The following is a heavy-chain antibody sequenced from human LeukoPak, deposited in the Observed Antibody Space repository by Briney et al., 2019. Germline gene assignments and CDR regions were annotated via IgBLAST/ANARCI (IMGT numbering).Heavy chain of an antibody. CDR2: IYYSGST. CDR3: ARHDAQIAAAGRRWFDP. J-gene: IGHJ5*02. CDR1: GGSISSSSYY. D-gene: IGHD6-13*01. Sequence: PSETLSLTCTVSGGSISSSSYYWGWIRQPPGKGLEWIGSIYYSGSTYYNPSLKSRVTISVDTSKNQFSLKLSSVTAADTAVYYCARHDAQIAAAGRRWFDPWGQGTLVTVSS. V-gene: IGHV4-39*01.